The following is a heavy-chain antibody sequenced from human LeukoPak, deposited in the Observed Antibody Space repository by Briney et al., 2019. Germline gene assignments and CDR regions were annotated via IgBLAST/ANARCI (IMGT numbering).Heavy chain of an antibody. CDR2: LRSKTDGGTT. Sequence: GGSLRPSCAASGFTFSRYWMSWVRQAPGKGLEWVGRLRSKTDGGTTDYAAPVEGRFTISGDDSKNTLYLQMNSLRTEDTAFYYCSTVHDYGDTFWGQGTLVTVSS. D-gene: IGHD4-17*01. CDR1: GFTFSRYW. V-gene: IGHV3-15*01. CDR3: STVHDYGDTF. J-gene: IGHJ4*02.